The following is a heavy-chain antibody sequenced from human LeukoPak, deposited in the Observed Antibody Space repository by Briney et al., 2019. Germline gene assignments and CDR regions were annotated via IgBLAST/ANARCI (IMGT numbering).Heavy chain of an antibody. Sequence: ASVKVSCKASGYTFTSYGISWVRQAPGEGLEWMGWISPYNGNTKYPQKFQGRVTMTTDTSTSTTYMELRSLRLDDTAVYYCAREASSSWPNWFDPWGQGTLVTVSS. J-gene: IGHJ5*02. CDR2: ISPYNGNT. CDR1: GYTFTSYG. CDR3: AREASSSWPNWFDP. V-gene: IGHV1-18*01. D-gene: IGHD6-13*01.